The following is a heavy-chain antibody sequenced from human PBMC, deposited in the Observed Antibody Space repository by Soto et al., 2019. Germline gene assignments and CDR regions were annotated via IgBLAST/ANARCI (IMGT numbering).Heavy chain of an antibody. CDR3: ARQDYYGSGSYNRGLDY. CDR2: IYYSGST. CDR1: GGSISSYY. D-gene: IGHD3-10*01. J-gene: IGHJ4*02. V-gene: IGHV4-59*08. Sequence: SETLSLTCTVSGGSISSYYRSWIRQPPGKGLEWIGYIYYSGSTNYNPSLKSRVTISVDTSKNQFSLKLSSVTAADTAVYYCARQDYYGSGSYNRGLDYWGQGTLVTVS.